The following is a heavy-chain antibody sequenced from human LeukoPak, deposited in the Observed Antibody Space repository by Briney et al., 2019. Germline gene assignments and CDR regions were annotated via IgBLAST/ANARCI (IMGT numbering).Heavy chain of an antibody. CDR1: GFTFSSYD. Sequence: PGGSLRLSCAASGFTFSSYDMHWVRQAPGKGLEWVSGISWNSGSIGYADSVKGRFTISRDNAKNSLYLQMNSLRAEDTALYYCAKDRGYSYGSHFDYWGQGTLVTVSS. V-gene: IGHV3-9*01. J-gene: IGHJ4*02. D-gene: IGHD5-18*01. CDR3: AKDRGYSYGSHFDY. CDR2: ISWNSGSI.